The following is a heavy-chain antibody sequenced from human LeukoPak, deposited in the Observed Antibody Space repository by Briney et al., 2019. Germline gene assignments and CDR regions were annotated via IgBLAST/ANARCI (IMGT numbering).Heavy chain of an antibody. CDR1: GFTFTSSA. CDR3: AAFEEGAVAGVDY. D-gene: IGHD6-19*01. V-gene: IGHV1-58*01. Sequence: SVKVSCKASGFTFTSSAVQWVRQARGQRLEWIGWIVVGSGNTNYAQKFQERVTITRDMSTSTAYMELSSLRSEDTAVYYCAAFEEGAVAGVDYWGQGTLATVSS. J-gene: IGHJ4*02. CDR2: IVVGSGNT.